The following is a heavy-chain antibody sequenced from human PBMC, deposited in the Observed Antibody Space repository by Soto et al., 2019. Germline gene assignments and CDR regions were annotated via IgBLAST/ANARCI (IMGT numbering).Heavy chain of an antibody. Sequence: SETLSLTCAVSGGSFTSNNWWTWVRQPPGQGLEWIGEIYRTGSTNYNPSLKSRVTISLDKSENQFSLKVTSLTAADTAVYYCASRDPGTSVDYWGQGTVVTVSS. J-gene: IGHJ4*02. CDR1: GGSFTSNNW. CDR3: ASRDPGTSVDY. V-gene: IGHV4-4*02. D-gene: IGHD1-7*01. CDR2: IYRTGST.